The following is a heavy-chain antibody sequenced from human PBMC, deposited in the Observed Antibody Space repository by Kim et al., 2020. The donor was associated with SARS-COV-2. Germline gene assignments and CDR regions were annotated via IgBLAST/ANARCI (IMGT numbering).Heavy chain of an antibody. CDR1: GYTFTSYY. D-gene: IGHD3-10*01. V-gene: IGHV1-46*01. J-gene: IGHJ6*02. CDR3: ARGHYGSGSYWSSYYYYGMDV. CDR2: INPSGGST. Sequence: ASVKVSCKASGYTFTSYYMHWVRQAPGQGLEWMGIINPSGGSTSYAQKFQGRVTMTRDTSTSTVYMELSSLRSEDTAVYYCARGHYGSGSYWSSYYYYGMDVWGQGTTVTVSS.